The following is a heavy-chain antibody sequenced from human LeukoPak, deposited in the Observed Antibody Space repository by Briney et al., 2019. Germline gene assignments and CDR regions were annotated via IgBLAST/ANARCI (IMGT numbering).Heavy chain of an antibody. CDR2: IIPIFGTA. V-gene: IGHV1-69*01. D-gene: IGHD5-18*01. J-gene: IGHJ4*02. Sequence: SVTVSFKASGGTFSSYAISWVRQAPGQGLEWMGGIIPIFGTANYAQKFQGRVTITADESTSTAYMELSSLRAEDTAIYYCAKDGNSRGFSYGLPLHWGQGTLVTVSS. CDR1: GGTFSSYA. CDR3: AKDGNSRGFSYGLPLH.